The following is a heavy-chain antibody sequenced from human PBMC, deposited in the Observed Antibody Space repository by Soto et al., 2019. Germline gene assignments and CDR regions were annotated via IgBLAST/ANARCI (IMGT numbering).Heavy chain of an antibody. CDR2: IYYSGST. CDR3: ARSPRGLRGVIFDY. CDR1: GGSISSYY. D-gene: IGHD3-10*01. V-gene: IGHV4-59*01. Sequence: PSETLSLTCTVSGGSISSYYWSWIRQPPGKGLEWIGYIYYSGSTNYNPSLKSRVTISVDTSKNQFSLKLSSVTAADTAVYYCARSPRGLRGVIFDYWAQGTLVTVSS. J-gene: IGHJ4*02.